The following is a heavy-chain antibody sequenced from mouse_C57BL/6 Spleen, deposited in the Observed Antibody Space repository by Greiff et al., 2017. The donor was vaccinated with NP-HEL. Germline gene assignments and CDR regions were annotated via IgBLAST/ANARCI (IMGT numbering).Heavy chain of an antibody. V-gene: IGHV1-81*01. D-gene: IGHD2-4*01. Sequence: VKLVESGAELARPGASVKLSCKASGYTFTSYGISWVKQRTGQGLEWIGEIYPRSGNTYYNEKFKGKATLTADKSSSTAYMELRSLTSEDSAVYFCASEDYDPWDYFDYWGQGTTLTVSS. CDR2: IYPRSGNT. CDR3: ASEDYDPWDYFDY. J-gene: IGHJ2*01. CDR1: GYTFTSYG.